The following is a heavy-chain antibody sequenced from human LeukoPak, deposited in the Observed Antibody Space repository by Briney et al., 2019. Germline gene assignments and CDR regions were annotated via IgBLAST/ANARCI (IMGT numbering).Heavy chain of an antibody. V-gene: IGHV1-18*01. Sequence: GASVKVSCKASSYTFTSYGISWVRQAPGQGLEWMGWISAYNGNTNYAQKLQGRVTMTTDTSTSTAYMELRSLRSDDTAVYYCARGAYYYDSSGSAFDIWGQGTMVTVSS. CDR1: SYTFTSYG. CDR3: ARGAYYYDSSGSAFDI. D-gene: IGHD3-22*01. J-gene: IGHJ3*02. CDR2: ISAYNGNT.